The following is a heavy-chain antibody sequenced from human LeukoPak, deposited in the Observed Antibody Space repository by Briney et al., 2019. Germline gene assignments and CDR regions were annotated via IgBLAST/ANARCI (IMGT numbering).Heavy chain of an antibody. CDR3: ARDLDDYGDYNWFDP. Sequence: GRSLRLSCAASGFTFSSYAMHWVRQAPGKGLEWVAVISYDGSNKYYADSVKGRFTISRDNSKNTLYLQMNSLRAEDTAVYYCARDLDDYGDYNWFDPWGQGTLVTVSS. CDR2: ISYDGSNK. V-gene: IGHV3-30-3*01. J-gene: IGHJ5*02. D-gene: IGHD4-17*01. CDR1: GFTFSSYA.